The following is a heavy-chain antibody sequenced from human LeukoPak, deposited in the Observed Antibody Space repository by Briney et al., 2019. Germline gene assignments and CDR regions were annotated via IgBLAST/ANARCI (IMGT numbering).Heavy chain of an antibody. D-gene: IGHD4-17*01. CDR1: GFTFNSYA. CDR2: IYSGGST. V-gene: IGHV3-53*01. CDR3: ARGYGSRDY. Sequence: GGSLRLSCTASGFTFNSYAMSWVRQAPGKGLEWVSVIYSGGSTYYADSVKGRFTISRDNSKNTLYLQMNSLRAEDTAVYYCARGYGSRDYWGQGTLVTVSS. J-gene: IGHJ4*02.